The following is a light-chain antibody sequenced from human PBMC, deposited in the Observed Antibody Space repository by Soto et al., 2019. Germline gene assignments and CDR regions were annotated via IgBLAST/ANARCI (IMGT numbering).Light chain of an antibody. V-gene: IGKV3-20*01. CDR2: GAS. Sequence: EIVLTQSPGTLSLSPGERATLSCRASQSVSSSSLAWYQQKPGQAPRLLIYGASSRATGIPERFSGSGSGTDFTLTIGRLEPEDCVVYYCQRYGASPTFGQGTRLEIK. J-gene: IGKJ5*01. CDR3: QRYGASPT. CDR1: QSVSSSS.